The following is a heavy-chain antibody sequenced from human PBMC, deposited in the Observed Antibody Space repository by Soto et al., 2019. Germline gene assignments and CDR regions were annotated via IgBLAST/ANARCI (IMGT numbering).Heavy chain of an antibody. V-gene: IGHV3-53*01. Sequence: EVQLVESGGGLIQPGGSLRLSCAASGFTVSSNYMSWVRQAPGKGLEWVSVIYSGGSTYYADSVKGRFTISRDNSKNTLYLQMSSLRAEDTAVYYCATVVVAASTGRNYYYDSSGYYPLGYWGQGTLVTVSS. J-gene: IGHJ4*02. D-gene: IGHD3-22*01. CDR1: GFTVSSNY. CDR2: IYSGGST. CDR3: ATVVVAASTGRNYYYDSSGYYPLGY.